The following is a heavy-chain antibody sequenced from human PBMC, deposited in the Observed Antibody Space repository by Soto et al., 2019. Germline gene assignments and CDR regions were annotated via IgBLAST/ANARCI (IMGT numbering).Heavy chain of an antibody. CDR3: AGMPYTSGLRFDP. V-gene: IGHV4-30-2*01. Sequence: SETLSLTCNMSGDSYSISTYSWSWIRQPPGKALQWIGFIYQSGVTSYNPSLASRVSISLDRSNNQCSLKLKSVTAADTAVYFCAGMPYTSGLRFDPWGPGTLVTVLL. D-gene: IGHD6-19*01. CDR1: GDSYSISTYS. CDR2: IYQSGVT. J-gene: IGHJ5*02.